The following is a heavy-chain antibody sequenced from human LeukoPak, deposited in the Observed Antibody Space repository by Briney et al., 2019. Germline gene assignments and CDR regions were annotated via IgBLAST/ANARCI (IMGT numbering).Heavy chain of an antibody. J-gene: IGHJ3*02. CDR3: AKSPYYDSSGDAFEI. CDR2: IGASGSST. V-gene: IGHV3-23*01. CDR1: ELMFSSYA. D-gene: IGHD3-22*01. Sequence: PGGSLRLSCAASELMFSSYAMSWVRQAPGKGLEWVAAIGASGSSTYYAASVEGRFTISRDNAKETLYLQMDSLRADDTAVYFCAKSPYYDSSGDAFEIWGQGTLVTVSS.